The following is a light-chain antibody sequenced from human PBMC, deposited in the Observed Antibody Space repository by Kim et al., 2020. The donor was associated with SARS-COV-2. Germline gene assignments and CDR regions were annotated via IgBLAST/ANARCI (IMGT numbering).Light chain of an antibody. J-gene: IGLJ2*01. CDR3: QAWDSNIVV. CDR1: NLANKY. CDR2: QDA. Sequence: VSPGQTAPLTCSGDNLANKYVCWYHQKAGQSPVLVMHQDARWPAGIPERFSGSNSGTTATLTISGTQPFDEGDFYCQAWDSNIVVFGGGTQLTVL. V-gene: IGLV3-1*01.